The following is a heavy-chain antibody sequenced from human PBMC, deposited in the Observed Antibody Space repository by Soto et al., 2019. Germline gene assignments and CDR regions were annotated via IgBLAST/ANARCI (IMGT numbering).Heavy chain of an antibody. J-gene: IGHJ4*01. V-gene: IGHV3-74*01. CDR1: GFTFSSYW. CDR3: ARREAYYYDSSGYYYDY. Sequence: PGGSLRLSCAASGFTFSSYWMHWVRQAPGKGLVWVSRINSDGSRTSYADSAKGRFTISRDNSKNTLYLQMNSLRAEDTAVYYCARREAYYYDSSGYYYDYWGRGTLVTVSS. D-gene: IGHD3-22*01. CDR2: INSDGSRT.